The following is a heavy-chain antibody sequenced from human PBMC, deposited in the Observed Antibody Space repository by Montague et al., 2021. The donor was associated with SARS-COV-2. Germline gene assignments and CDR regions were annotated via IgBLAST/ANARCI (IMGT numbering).Heavy chain of an antibody. CDR2: IKSKTDGGTT. V-gene: IGHV3-15*01. J-gene: IGHJ5*02. D-gene: IGHD4-17*01. Sequence: SLRLSCAASGFTFSNAWMSWVRQAPGKGLEWVGRIKSKTDGGTTDYAAPVKGRFTISRDDSKNTLYLQMNSLKTEDTAVYYCTTESIYGDYGVALGNWFDPWGQGTLVTVSS. CDR3: TTESIYGDYGVALGNWFDP. CDR1: GFTFSNAW.